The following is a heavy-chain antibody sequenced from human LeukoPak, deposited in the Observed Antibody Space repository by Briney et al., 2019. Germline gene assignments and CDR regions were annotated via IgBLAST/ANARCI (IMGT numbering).Heavy chain of an antibody. CDR3: ARDFPRSVAGLYYYGMDV. J-gene: IGHJ6*02. CDR1: GGFISSYY. V-gene: IGHV4-59*01. D-gene: IGHD6-19*01. Sequence: SETLSLTCTVSGGFISSYYWSWIRQPPGKGLEWIGYIYYSGSTNYNPSLKSRVTISVDTSKNQFSLKLSSVTAADTAVYYCARDFPRSVAGLYYYGMDVWGQGTTVTVSS. CDR2: IYYSGST.